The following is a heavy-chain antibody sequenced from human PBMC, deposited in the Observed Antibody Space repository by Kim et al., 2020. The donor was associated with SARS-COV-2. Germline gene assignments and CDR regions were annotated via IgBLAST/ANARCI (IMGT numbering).Heavy chain of an antibody. J-gene: IGHJ4*02. CDR3: ARGVYSGYVDY. V-gene: IGHV3-30*04. Sequence: GGSLRLSCAASGFTFSSYAMHWVRQAPGKGLEWVAVISYDGSNKYYADSVKGRFTISRDNSKNTLYLQMNSLRAEDTAVYYCARGVYSGYVDYWGQGTLV. CDR1: GFTFSSYA. D-gene: IGHD5-12*01. CDR2: ISYDGSNK.